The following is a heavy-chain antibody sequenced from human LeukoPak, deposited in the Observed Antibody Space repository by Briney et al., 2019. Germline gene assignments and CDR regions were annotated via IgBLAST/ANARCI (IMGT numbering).Heavy chain of an antibody. V-gene: IGHV3-23*01. CDR1: GFTFSHYA. J-gene: IGHJ4*02. CDR2: ISGSGGST. D-gene: IGHD5-12*01. Sequence: QAGGSLRLSCAASGFTFSHYAMRWVRQAPGKGLEWVSAISGSGGSTYYADSVKGRFTISRDNSKNTLYLQMNSLRAEDTAVYYCAKDPVIGATITFGFDYWGQGTLVTVSS. CDR3: AKDPVIGATITFGFDY.